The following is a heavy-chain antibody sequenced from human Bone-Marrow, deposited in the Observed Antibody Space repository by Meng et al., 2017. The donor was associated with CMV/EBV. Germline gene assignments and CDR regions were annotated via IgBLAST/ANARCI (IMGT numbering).Heavy chain of an antibody. CDR3: ARRGGGGYHNGAFDI. Sequence: GESLKISCAASGFSFSNYAMSWVRQAPGKGLEWVANIEQDDSEDYHVDPVRGRFTISRDTAKNSVYLQMNSLRVDDTAVYYCARRGGGGYHNGAFDIWGRGTMVTVSS. J-gene: IGHJ3*02. D-gene: IGHD5-24*01. CDR2: IEQDDSED. V-gene: IGHV3-7*01. CDR1: GFSFSNYA.